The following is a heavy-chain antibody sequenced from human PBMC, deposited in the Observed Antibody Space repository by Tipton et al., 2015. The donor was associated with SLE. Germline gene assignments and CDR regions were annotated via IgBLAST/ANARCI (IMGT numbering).Heavy chain of an antibody. CDR3: ARGSHYFGFFDL. CDR2: IFYSGSS. D-gene: IGHD3-9*01. J-gene: IGHJ4*02. CDR1: GGSISSYY. V-gene: IGHV4-59*12. Sequence: LRLSCDVSGGSISSYYWSWVRQPPGKGLEWIGYIFYSGSSNYNLSLKSRLSISMDTSKNQFSLNLRSVTAADTAIYYCARGSHYFGFFDLWGQGTLVTVSS.